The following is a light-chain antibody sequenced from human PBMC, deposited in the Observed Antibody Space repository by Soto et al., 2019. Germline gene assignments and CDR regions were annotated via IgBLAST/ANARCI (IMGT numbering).Light chain of an antibody. CDR2: DVS. Sequence: QSALTQPRSVSESPGQSVTISCTGTSSDVGGYNYVSWYQQHPGKAPKLMIYDVSKRPSGVPDRFSGSKSGNTASLTISGLQAEDEADYYCCSYAGSYTYVFGTGTKVIV. V-gene: IGLV2-11*01. CDR3: CSYAGSYTYV. CDR1: SSDVGGYNY. J-gene: IGLJ1*01.